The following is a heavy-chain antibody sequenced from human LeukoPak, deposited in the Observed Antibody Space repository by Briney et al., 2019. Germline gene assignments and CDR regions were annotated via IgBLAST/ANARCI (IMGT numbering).Heavy chain of an antibody. CDR3: ARDRDGYCSSTSCYTEIDY. D-gene: IGHD2-2*02. CDR1: GFTFSSYA. Sequence: GGSLRFSCAASGFTFSSYAMHWVRQAPGKGLEWVAFIRYDGSNKYYADSVKGRFTISRDNSKNTLYLQMNSLRAEDTAVYYCARDRDGYCSSTSCYTEIDYWGQGTLVTVSS. J-gene: IGHJ4*02. CDR2: IRYDGSNK. V-gene: IGHV3-30*02.